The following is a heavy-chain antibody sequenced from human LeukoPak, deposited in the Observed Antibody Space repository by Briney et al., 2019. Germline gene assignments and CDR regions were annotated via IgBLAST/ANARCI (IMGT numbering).Heavy chain of an antibody. Sequence: SVKVSCKASGGTFSSYAISWVRQAPGQGLEWMGGIIPIFSTANYEQKFQGRVTITADESTSTAYMELSSLRSEDTAVYYCARARGYQLLFRYYYYYMDVWGKGTTVTVSS. J-gene: IGHJ6*03. V-gene: IGHV1-69*13. CDR1: GGTFSSYA. CDR2: IIPIFSTA. CDR3: ARARGYQLLFRYYYYYMDV. D-gene: IGHD2-2*01.